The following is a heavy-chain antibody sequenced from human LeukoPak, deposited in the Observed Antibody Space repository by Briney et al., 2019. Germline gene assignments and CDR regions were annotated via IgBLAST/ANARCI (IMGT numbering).Heavy chain of an antibody. CDR1: GFTFSSYA. Sequence: GGSLRLSCAASGFTFSSYAMSWVRQAPGKGLEWVSAISGSGGRIYYGASMKGRFTISRDNSKNTLNLQMNSLRAEDTAVYYCATSKYSGSYWGQGTLVTVSS. V-gene: IGHV3-23*01. CDR3: ATSKYSGSY. CDR2: ISGSGGRI. J-gene: IGHJ4*02. D-gene: IGHD1-26*01.